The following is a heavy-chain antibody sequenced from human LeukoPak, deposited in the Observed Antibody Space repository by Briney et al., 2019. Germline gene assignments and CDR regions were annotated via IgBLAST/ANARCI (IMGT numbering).Heavy chain of an antibody. D-gene: IGHD6-19*01. J-gene: IGHJ6*04. CDR2: ISAYNGNT. CDR3: ARDRIAVAGTNYYYGMDV. CDR1: GYTFTSYG. V-gene: IGHV1-18*04. Sequence: AAVKVSCKASGYTFTSYGISWVRQAPGQGLEWMGWISAYNGNTNYAQKLQGRVTMTTDTSTSTAYMELRSLRSDDTAVYYCARDRIAVAGTNYYYGMDVWGKGTTVTVSS.